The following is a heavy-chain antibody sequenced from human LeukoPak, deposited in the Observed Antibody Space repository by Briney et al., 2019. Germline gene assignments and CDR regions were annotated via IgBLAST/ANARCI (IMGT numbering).Heavy chain of an antibody. CDR2: VLSGNT. CDR3: ARLRGSYYYFES. V-gene: IGHV4-38-2*01. J-gene: IGHJ4*02. Sequence: NSSETLSLTCAVSGYSIRSGYYWGWIRQPPGKGLEWIGSVLSGNTHYNPSLKSRVTISVDTSKNQFYLDLSSVTAADTAVYYCARLRGSYYYFESWGQGTLVTVSS. CDR1: GYSIRSGYY. D-gene: IGHD1-26*01.